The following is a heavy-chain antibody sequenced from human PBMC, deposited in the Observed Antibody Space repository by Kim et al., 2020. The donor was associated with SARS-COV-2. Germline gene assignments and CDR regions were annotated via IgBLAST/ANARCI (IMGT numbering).Heavy chain of an antibody. V-gene: IGHV3-72*01. CDR2: TGNKASSYTT. Sequence: GGSLRLSCAGSGFTFSDHYMDWVRQAPGKGLEWVGRTGNKASSYTTEYAASVKGRFTISRDDSKNSLYLQMNSLKTEDTAVYYCVRVVDWGQGTLVTVSS. CDR1: GFTFSDHY. J-gene: IGHJ4*02. CDR3: VRVVD.